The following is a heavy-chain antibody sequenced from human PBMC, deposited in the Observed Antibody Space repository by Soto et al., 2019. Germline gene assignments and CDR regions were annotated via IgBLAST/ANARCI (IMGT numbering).Heavy chain of an antibody. J-gene: IGHJ4*02. Sequence: VWSLRLSCAASGFTFSSYGMHWVRQAPGKGLEWVAVISYDGSNKYYADSVKGRFTISRDNSKNTLYLQMNSLRAEDTAVYYWAKEARPPSHFDDCGQGPMVTDSS. D-gene: IGHD6-6*01. V-gene: IGHV3-30*18. CDR3: AKEARPPSHFDD. CDR2: ISYDGSNK. CDR1: GFTFSSYG.